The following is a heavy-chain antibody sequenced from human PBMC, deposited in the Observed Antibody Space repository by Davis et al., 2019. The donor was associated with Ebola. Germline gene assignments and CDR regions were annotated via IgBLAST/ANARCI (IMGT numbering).Heavy chain of an antibody. D-gene: IGHD1-26*01. V-gene: IGHV3-48*02. CDR1: GFTFNIYS. Sequence: PGGFLRLSCVASGFTFNIYSLNWVRQAPGKEPEWVAHSSTSAEHISYAESVKGRFTVSRDDAQSSLFLQMSSLRDEDTAVYYCARRLLISSRGGMDVWGQGTTVTVSS. CDR2: SSTSAEHI. CDR3: ARRLLISSRGGMDV. J-gene: IGHJ6*02.